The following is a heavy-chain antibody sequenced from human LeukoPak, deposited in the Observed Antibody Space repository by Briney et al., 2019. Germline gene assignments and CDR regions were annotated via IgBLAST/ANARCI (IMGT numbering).Heavy chain of an antibody. Sequence: SETLSLTCTVSGGSISSYYWSWIRQPPGKGLEWIGYIYYSGSTNYNPSLKSRVTISVDTSKNQFSLKLSSVTAADTAVYYCARGDATAMVFDYWGQGTLVTVSS. J-gene: IGHJ4*02. D-gene: IGHD5-18*01. V-gene: IGHV4-59*01. CDR1: GGSISSYY. CDR2: IYYSGST. CDR3: ARGDATAMVFDY.